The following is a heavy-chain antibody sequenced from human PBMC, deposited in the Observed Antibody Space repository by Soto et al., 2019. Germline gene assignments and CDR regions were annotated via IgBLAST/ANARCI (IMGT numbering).Heavy chain of an antibody. V-gene: IGHV1-2*02. CDR2: INPTNGDT. CDR1: GYTFTEYY. Sequence: QVQLVQSGAAVKKPGASVKVSCKASGYTFTEYYMHWMRQAPGQGLEWMGWINPTNGDTNYTHNFQDRVTMTRDASIVTASMELSSFTSGGPAVYYCTRVTSSGAFDYWGQGARVGVSS. D-gene: IGHD3-22*01. CDR3: TRVTSSGAFDY. J-gene: IGHJ4*02.